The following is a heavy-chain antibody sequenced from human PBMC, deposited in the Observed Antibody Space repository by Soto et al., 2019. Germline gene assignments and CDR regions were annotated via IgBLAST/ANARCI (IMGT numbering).Heavy chain of an antibody. CDR1: GYTFTTSG. Sequence: QVQLVQSGGEVKKPGASVKVSCKASGYTFTTSGVSWVRQAPGQGLEWMGWVSGYNGNTKYDEKFHDGVTMTTDTSTSTAYLELRSLTTDDTAVYYCARAGELPYYYYGMEVWGQGTTVIVSS. V-gene: IGHV1-18*01. J-gene: IGHJ6*02. CDR2: VSGYNGNT. CDR3: ARAGELPYYYYGMEV. D-gene: IGHD1-7*01.